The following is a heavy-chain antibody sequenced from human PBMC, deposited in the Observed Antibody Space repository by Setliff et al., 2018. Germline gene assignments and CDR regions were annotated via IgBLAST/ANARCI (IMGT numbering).Heavy chain of an antibody. CDR1: GDSISSRRNY. J-gene: IGHJ4*02. D-gene: IGHD1-1*01. Sequence: PSETLSLTCTVSGDSISSRRNYWGWFRQPAGKELEWIGQIYTSWSTNYNPSLTSRVTISVDTSKNQFSLNLSSVTAADTAIYYCARTGTYRYFDSWGQGTLVTVSS. V-gene: IGHV4-61*09. CDR2: IYTSWST. CDR3: ARTGTYRYFDS.